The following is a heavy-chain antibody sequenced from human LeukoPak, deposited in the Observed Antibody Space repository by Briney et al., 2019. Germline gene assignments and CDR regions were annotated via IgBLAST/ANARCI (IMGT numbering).Heavy chain of an antibody. CDR3: ARDPGAQIYAGTLPNDH. V-gene: IGHV1-2*02. CDR1: GYTFTGYY. D-gene: IGHD1-1*01. Sequence: GASVKVSCKASGYTFTGYYMHWVRQAPGQRLEWMGWINPNIGDTNYAQKFRGRVTMTRDTSISTAYMELSRLSSDDTAVYYCARDPGAQIYAGTLPNDHWGQGTLVTVSS. J-gene: IGHJ4*02. CDR2: INPNIGDT.